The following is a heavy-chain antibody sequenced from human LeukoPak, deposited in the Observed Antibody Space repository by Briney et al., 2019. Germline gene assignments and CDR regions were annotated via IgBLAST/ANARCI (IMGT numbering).Heavy chain of an antibody. CDR3: AKRGGITMVRGVIAQYYFDY. V-gene: IGHV3-9*01. J-gene: IGHJ4*02. CDR1: GFTFDNHA. CDR2: TSWNGAGV. D-gene: IGHD3-10*01. Sequence: GGSLRLSCAASGFTFDNHAMHWVRQRPGKGLEWVSGTSWNGAGVVYADSVKGRFTISRDNSKNTLYLQMNSLRAEDTAVYYCAKRGGITMVRGVIAQYYFDYWGQGTLVTVSS.